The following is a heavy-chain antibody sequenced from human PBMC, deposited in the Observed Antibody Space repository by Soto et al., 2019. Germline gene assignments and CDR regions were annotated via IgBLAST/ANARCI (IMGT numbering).Heavy chain of an antibody. V-gene: IGHV1-24*01. D-gene: IGHD2-8*01. J-gene: IGHJ4*02. CDR3: ATIPLNAKGLRGDDY. Sequence: ASVKVSCKVSGYTLTELSMHWVRQAPGKGLEWMGGFDPEDGETIYAQKFQGRVTMTEDTSTDTAYMELSSLRSEDTAVYYCATIPLNAKGLRGDDYWGQGTLVTVSS. CDR1: GYTLTELS. CDR2: FDPEDGET.